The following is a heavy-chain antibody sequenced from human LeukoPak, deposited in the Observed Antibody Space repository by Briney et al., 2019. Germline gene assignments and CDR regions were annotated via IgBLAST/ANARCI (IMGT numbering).Heavy chain of an antibody. V-gene: IGHV4-34*01. D-gene: IGHD2-2*02. Sequence: SETLSLTCAVYGGSFSGYYWSWIRQPPGEGLEWIGEINHSGSTNYNPSLKSRVTISVDTSKNQFSLKLSSVTAADTAVYYCARAHCSSTSCYRRSHWFDPWGQGTLVTVSS. CDR3: ARAHCSSTSCYRRSHWFDP. CDR2: INHSGST. CDR1: GGSFSGYY. J-gene: IGHJ5*02.